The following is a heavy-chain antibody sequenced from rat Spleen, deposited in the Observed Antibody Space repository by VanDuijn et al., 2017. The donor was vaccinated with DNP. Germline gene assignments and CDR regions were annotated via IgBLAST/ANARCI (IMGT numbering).Heavy chain of an antibody. J-gene: IGHJ2*01. CDR1: DYSITSNY. CDR2: ISYSGGT. V-gene: IGHV3-1*01. Sequence: EVQLQESGPGLVKPSQSLSLTCSVTDYSITSNYWGWIRKFPGNKMEWMGYISYSGGTSYNPSLKSRIPITRDTSKNQFFLQLNSVTTEDTATYYCARFGPDLDYWGQGVMVTVSS. CDR3: ARFGPDLDY. D-gene: IGHD3-1*01.